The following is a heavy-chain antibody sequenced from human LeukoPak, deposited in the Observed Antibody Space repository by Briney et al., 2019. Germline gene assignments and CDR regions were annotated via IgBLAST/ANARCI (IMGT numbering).Heavy chain of an antibody. CDR2: ISGSGGST. V-gene: IGHV3-23*01. J-gene: IGHJ4*02. CDR1: GFTFSTYT. Sequence: GGSLRLSCAASGFTFSTYTMTWVRQAPGKGLEWVSSISGSGGSTYYADSVKGRFTISRDNSKNTLYLQMNSLIAEDTAVYYCAKDGAVAGTEPYYFDYWGQGTLVTVSS. D-gene: IGHD6-19*01. CDR3: AKDGAVAGTEPYYFDY.